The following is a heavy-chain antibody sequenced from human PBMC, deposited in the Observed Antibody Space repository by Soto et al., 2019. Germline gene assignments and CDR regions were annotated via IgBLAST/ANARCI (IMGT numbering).Heavy chain of an antibody. V-gene: IGHV1-69*01. CDR1: GGTFSSYA. D-gene: IGHD6-19*01. CDR2: IIPIFGTA. CDR3: GRAQSSGWYPGGWFDP. Sequence: QVQLVQSGAEVKKPGSSVKVSCKASGGTFSSYAISWVRQAPGQGLEWMGGIIPIFGTANYAQKFQGRVTITADESNSPAHMAVGSLRSEDTALYYRGRAQSSGWYPGGWFDPWGQGTLVTVSS. J-gene: IGHJ5*02.